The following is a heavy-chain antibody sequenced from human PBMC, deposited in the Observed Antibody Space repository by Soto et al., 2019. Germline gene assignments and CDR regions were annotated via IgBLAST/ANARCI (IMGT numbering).Heavy chain of an antibody. CDR3: ARGSFSSSSSWFDP. CDR2: INHSGST. CDR1: GGSFSGYY. J-gene: IGHJ5*02. V-gene: IGHV4-34*01. D-gene: IGHD6-6*01. Sequence: SETLSLTCAVYGGSFSGYYWSWIRQPPGKGLEWIGEINHSGSTNYNPSLKSRVTISLDTSKNLFSLRLSAVTAADTAVYFCARGSFSSSSSWFDPWGQGTLVTVSS.